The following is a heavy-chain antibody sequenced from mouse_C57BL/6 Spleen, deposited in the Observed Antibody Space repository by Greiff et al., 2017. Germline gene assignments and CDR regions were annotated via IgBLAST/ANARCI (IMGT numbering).Heavy chain of an antibody. D-gene: IGHD2-5*01. V-gene: IGHV1-52*01. CDR1: GYTFTSYW. CDR3: ARYGSNYPFAY. Sequence: VQLQQPGAELVRPGSSVKLSCKASGYTFTSYWMHWVKQRPIQGLEWIGNIDPSDSETHYNQKFKDKATLTVDKSSSTAYMQLSSLTSEDSAVYYCARYGSNYPFAYWGQGTLVTVSA. CDR2: IDPSDSET. J-gene: IGHJ3*01.